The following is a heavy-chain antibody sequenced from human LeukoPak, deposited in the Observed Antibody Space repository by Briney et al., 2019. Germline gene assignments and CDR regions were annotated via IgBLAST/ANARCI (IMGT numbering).Heavy chain of an antibody. CDR2: IYDGGKT. CDR1: GFIVSSNF. J-gene: IGHJ4*02. Sequence: GGSLRLSCAASGFIVSSNFMSWLRLAPGMGLQWVSVIYDGGKTYHADSVEGRFTISRDNSKNTVYLQMNSLGVEDTAVYYCARGYYNTVTGDYYFDYWGQGTPVTVSS. V-gene: IGHV3-53*01. D-gene: IGHD3-9*01. CDR3: ARGYYNTVTGDYYFDY.